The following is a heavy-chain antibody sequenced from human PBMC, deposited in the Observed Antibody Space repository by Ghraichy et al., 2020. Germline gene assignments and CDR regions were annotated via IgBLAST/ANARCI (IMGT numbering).Heavy chain of an antibody. D-gene: IGHD5-12*01. V-gene: IGHV4-34*01. J-gene: IGHJ5*02. Sequence: SETLSLTCAVYGGSFSGYYWSWIRQPPGKGLEWIGEINHSGSTNYNPSLKSRVTISVDTSKNQFSLKLSSVTAADTAVYYCARGATISKGVGWFDPWGQGTLVTVSS. CDR3: ARGATISKGVGWFDP. CDR1: GGSFSGYY. CDR2: INHSGST.